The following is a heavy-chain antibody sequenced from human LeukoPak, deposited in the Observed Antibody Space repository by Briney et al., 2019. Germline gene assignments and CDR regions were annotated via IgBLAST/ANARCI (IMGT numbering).Heavy chain of an antibody. CDR2: IYSGGST. Sequence: GGSLRLSCAASGFTVSSNYMSWVRQAPGKGLEWASVIYSGGSTYYADSVKGRFTISRDNSKNTLYLQMNSLRAEDTAVYYCARDTGRGSGSYYNNYYYYGMDVWGKGTTVTVDS. CDR3: ARDTGRGSGSYYNNYYYYGMDV. D-gene: IGHD3-10*01. J-gene: IGHJ6*04. V-gene: IGHV3-53*01. CDR1: GFTVSSNY.